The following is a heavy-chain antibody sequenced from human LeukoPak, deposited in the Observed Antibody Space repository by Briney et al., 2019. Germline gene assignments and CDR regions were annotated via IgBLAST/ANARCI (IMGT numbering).Heavy chain of an antibody. CDR1: GYTFSRHG. D-gene: IGHD3-22*01. Sequence: GASVKVSCKTSGYTFSRHGITWVRQAPGQGLEWMGWVSGYNGNTNYAQNVQGRVTMTIDTSTNTAYMELRSLRSDDTAVYYCAKDIHPGLDSGASCCFDYWGQGTPVTVSS. CDR2: VSGYNGNT. V-gene: IGHV1-18*01. J-gene: IGHJ4*02. CDR3: AKDIHPGLDSGASCCFDY.